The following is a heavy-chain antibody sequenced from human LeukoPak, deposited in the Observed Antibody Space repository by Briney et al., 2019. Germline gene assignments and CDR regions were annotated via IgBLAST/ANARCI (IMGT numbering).Heavy chain of an antibody. V-gene: IGHV4-34*01. CDR1: GGSFSGYY. J-gene: IGHJ4*02. CDR2: INHSGST. Sequence: PSETLSLTCAVYGGSFSGYYWSWIRQPPGKGLEWIGEINHSGSTNYNPSLKSRVTISVDTSKNQFSLKLSSVTAADTAVHYCARRPFTYYYDSSGYQYFDYWGQGTLVTVSS. D-gene: IGHD3-22*01. CDR3: ARRPFTYYYDSSGYQYFDY.